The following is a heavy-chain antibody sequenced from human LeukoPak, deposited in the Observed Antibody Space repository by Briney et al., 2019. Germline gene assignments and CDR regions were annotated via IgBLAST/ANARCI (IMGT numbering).Heavy chain of an antibody. CDR2: IWYDGSNK. V-gene: IGHV3-33*01. Sequence: GRSLRLSCAVSGFSFRSYGMHWVRQAPGKGLEWVAVIWYDGSNKYYAESVKGRFTISRDNSKNTLYLQMNSLRAEDTAVYYCARVRGLVTSGFYFDYWGQGTLVTVSS. J-gene: IGHJ4*02. CDR1: GFSFRSYG. CDR3: ARVRGLVTSGFYFDY. D-gene: IGHD3-22*01.